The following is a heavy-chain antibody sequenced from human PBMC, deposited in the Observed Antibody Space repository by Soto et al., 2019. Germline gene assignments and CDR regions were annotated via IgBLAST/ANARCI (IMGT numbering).Heavy chain of an antibody. Sequence: QVQLVESGGGVVQPGRSLRLSFAASGFTFSSYGMHWVRQAPGKGLEWVAVIWNDGSNKYYADSVKGRFTISRDNSQNPLYLQMNSLRAEDKAVYSCSRPYCSSTRCQRLDDFDSWGQGTMFTVSS. J-gene: IGHJ3*01. CDR2: IWNDGSNK. CDR1: GFTFSSYG. D-gene: IGHD2-2*01. V-gene: IGHV3-33*01. CDR3: SRPYCSSTRCQRLDDFDS.